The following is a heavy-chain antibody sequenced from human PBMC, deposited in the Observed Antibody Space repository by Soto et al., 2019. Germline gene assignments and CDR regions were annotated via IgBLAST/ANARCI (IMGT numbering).Heavy chain of an antibody. CDR1: GGSFSGYY. CDR2: INHSGST. Sequence: SETLSLTCAVYGGSFSGYYWSWIRQPPGKGLEWIGEINHSGSTNYNPSLKSRVTISVDTSKNQFSLKLSSVTAADTAVYYCANTMVRGVIQHWGQGTLVTVSS. D-gene: IGHD3-10*01. V-gene: IGHV4-34*01. CDR3: ANTMVRGVIQH. J-gene: IGHJ4*02.